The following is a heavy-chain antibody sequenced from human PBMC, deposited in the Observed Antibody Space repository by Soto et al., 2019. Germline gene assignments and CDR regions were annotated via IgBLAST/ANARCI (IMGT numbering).Heavy chain of an antibody. V-gene: IGHV1-69*01. CDR1: GGTFSSYA. Sequence: QVQLVQSGAEVKKPGSSVKVSCKASGGTFSSYAISWVRQAPGQGLEWMGGIIPIFGTANYAQKFQGRVTITADESTSTAYMELSSLRSEDTAVYYCARYFMSDSGTVGYYYGMDVWGQGTTVTVSS. J-gene: IGHJ6*02. CDR2: IIPIFGTA. CDR3: ARYFMSDSGTVGYYYGMDV. D-gene: IGHD1-26*01.